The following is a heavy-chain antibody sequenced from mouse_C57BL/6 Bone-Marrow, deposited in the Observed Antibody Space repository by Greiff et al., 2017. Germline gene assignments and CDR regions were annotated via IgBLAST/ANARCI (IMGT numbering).Heavy chain of an antibody. J-gene: IGHJ3*01. Sequence: EVQLVESGGDLVKPGGSLKLSCAASGFTFSSYGMSWVRQTPDKRLEWVATISSGGSYTYYPDSVKGRFTISRDNAKNTLYLQMSSLKSEDTAMYYCARHEEDYYGSSYVPFAYWGQGTLVTVSA. CDR2: ISSGGSYT. CDR3: ARHEEDYYGSSYVPFAY. V-gene: IGHV5-6*01. D-gene: IGHD1-1*01. CDR1: GFTFSSYG.